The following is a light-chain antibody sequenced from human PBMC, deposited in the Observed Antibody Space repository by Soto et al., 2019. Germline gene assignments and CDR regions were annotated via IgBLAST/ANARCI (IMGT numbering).Light chain of an antibody. J-gene: IGKJ2*01. CDR1: QSVRSNY. CDR3: QHYDGSPRT. V-gene: IGKV3-20*01. Sequence: ETVLTQSPGTVSLSPGERATLSCTTSQSVRSNYLAWYQQKPGQAPRLLIYGVFSRATGIPDRFSGSGSGTDVTLTFSGLEPEDSSVDYCQHYDGSPRTFGQGTKLEI. CDR2: GVF.